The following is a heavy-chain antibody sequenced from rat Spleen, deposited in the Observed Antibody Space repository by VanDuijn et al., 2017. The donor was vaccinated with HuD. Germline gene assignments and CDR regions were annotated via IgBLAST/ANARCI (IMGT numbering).Heavy chain of an antibody. V-gene: IGHV2-32*01. CDR1: GFTLTRYH. CDR3: ARVEALGPFDY. CDR2: MWSGGNT. Sequence: QVQLKESGPGLVQPSQTLSLTCTVSGFTLTRYHVHWVRQPPGKGLEWMGVMWSGGNTDYNSALTSRLSISRDTSKNQVFLKVNSLQTGDTATYYCARVEALGPFDYWGQGVMVTVSS. J-gene: IGHJ2*01.